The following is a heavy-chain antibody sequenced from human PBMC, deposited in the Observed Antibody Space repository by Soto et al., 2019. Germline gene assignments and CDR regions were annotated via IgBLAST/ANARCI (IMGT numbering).Heavy chain of an antibody. J-gene: IGHJ4*02. CDR1: GYTLTELS. D-gene: IGHD3-16*01. Sequence: ASVKVSCKVSGYTLTELSMHWVRQAPGKGLEWMGGFDPEDGETIYAQKFQGRVTMTEDTSTDTAYMELSSLRSEDTAVYYCATAGRIAKDDYIWSGYFDYWAQGTLVTVSS. CDR3: ATAGRIAKDDYIWSGYFDY. V-gene: IGHV1-24*01. CDR2: FDPEDGET.